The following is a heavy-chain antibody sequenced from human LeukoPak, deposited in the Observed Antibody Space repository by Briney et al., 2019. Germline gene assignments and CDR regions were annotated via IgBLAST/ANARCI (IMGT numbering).Heavy chain of an antibody. J-gene: IGHJ4*02. CDR1: GFTVSSTY. CDR3: ARDLYDYGSY. D-gene: IGHD4/OR15-4a*01. CDR2: IYSCGTT. Sequence: GGSLRLSCAASGFTVSSTYMSWVRRAPGKGLEWVSVIYSCGTTYYADSVKGRFTISRDNSKNTLYLQMNSLRTEDTAVYYCARDLYDYGSYWGQGTLVTVSS. V-gene: IGHV3-66*01.